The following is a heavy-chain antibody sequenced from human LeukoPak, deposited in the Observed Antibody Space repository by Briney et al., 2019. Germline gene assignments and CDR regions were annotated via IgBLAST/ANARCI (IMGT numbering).Heavy chain of an antibody. CDR2: ISGSGGST. V-gene: IGHV3-23*01. Sequence: GGSLRLSCTASGFTFSTYAMSWVRQAPGKGLEWVSAISGSGGSTYYADSVKGRFTISRDNSKNTLYLQMNSLRAEDTAVYYCAKLRLATVTSDYWGQGTLVTVSS. J-gene: IGHJ4*02. CDR3: AKLRLATVTSDY. D-gene: IGHD4-17*01. CDR1: GFTFSTYA.